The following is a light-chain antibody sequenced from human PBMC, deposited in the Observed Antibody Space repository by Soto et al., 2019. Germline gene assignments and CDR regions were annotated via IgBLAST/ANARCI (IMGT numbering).Light chain of an antibody. CDR3: QHYGSSVPIT. CDR2: GAS. J-gene: IGKJ3*01. Sequence: IVVTQSPGTLSLSPGKRATLSCRASQTISSSYLAWYQQRPGQAPRLLIYGASYRATGIPDRFSGRGSGTDFALTITSLEPEDFAVYYCQHYGSSVPITFGPGPKVDIK. V-gene: IGKV3-20*01. CDR1: QTISSSY.